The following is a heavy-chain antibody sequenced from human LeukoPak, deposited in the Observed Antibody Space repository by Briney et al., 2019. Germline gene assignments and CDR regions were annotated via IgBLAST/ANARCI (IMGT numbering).Heavy chain of an antibody. CDR3: ARDGGYCSGGTCYSTH. J-gene: IGHJ4*02. D-gene: IGHD2-15*01. CDR1: GFTFSSYW. Sequence: GGSLRLSCAASGFTFSSYWMTWVRQAPGKGLEWVASIKQDGSEKYYVDSVKGRFTISRDNAENSLYLQMHSLRTEDTAVYYCARDGGYCSGGTCYSTHWGQGTLVIVSS. CDR2: IKQDGSEK. V-gene: IGHV3-7*03.